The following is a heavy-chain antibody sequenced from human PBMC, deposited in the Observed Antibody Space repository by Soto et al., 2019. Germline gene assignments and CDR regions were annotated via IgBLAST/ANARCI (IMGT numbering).Heavy chain of an antibody. CDR1: GGTFSSYA. J-gene: IGHJ6*02. Sequence: QVQLLQSGAEVKKPGSSVKVSCKASGGTFSSYAISWVRQAPGQGLEWMGGIIPIFGTANYAQKFQGRVTITADESTSTAYMELSSLRSEDTAVYYCARVTVAGAYYYYYGMDVWGQGTTVTVSS. CDR3: ARVTVAGAYYYYYGMDV. D-gene: IGHD6-19*01. CDR2: IIPIFGTA. V-gene: IGHV1-69*01.